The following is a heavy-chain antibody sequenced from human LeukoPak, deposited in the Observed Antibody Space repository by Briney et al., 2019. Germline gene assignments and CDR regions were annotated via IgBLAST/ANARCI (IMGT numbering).Heavy chain of an antibody. CDR3: VRGITMFQR. J-gene: IGHJ1*01. D-gene: IGHD3-10*01. CDR2: ISLNGGST. V-gene: IGHV3-20*04. CDR1: GFTFSSYS. Sequence: RTGGSPRLSCAASGFTFSSYSMNWVRQAPGKGLKWVSGISLNGGSTGYADSVKGRFTISRDNAKNSLYLQMNSLRAEDTALYYCVRGITMFQRWGRGTLVTVSS.